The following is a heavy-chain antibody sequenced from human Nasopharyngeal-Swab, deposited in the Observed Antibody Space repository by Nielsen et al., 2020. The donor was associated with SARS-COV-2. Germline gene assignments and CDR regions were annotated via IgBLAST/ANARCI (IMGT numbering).Heavy chain of an antibody. CDR3: ARESSAADY. D-gene: IGHD6-13*01. CDR1: DFTFSHYW. Sequence: GESLKISCGASDFTFSHYWMSWVRQAPGKGLEWVANINHDGSQKYYVESVKGRFTISRDNSKNSIYLQMDRLRVEDTAVYYCARESSAADYWGQGTLVTVSS. CDR2: INHDGSQK. V-gene: IGHV3-7*01. J-gene: IGHJ1*01.